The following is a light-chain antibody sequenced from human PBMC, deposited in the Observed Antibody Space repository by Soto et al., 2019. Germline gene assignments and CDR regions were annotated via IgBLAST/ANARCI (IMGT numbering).Light chain of an antibody. CDR1: QSVRSSH. CDR2: AAS. Sequence: EIVLTQSPGTLSLSPGERATLSCRASQSVRSSHLAWYQQKPGQAPRLLIYAASSRATGIPDRFSGSGSGTDFTLTISRLEPEDFADYSCQQYSRSPATFGQGTKVEIK. V-gene: IGKV3-20*01. CDR3: QQYSRSPAT. J-gene: IGKJ1*01.